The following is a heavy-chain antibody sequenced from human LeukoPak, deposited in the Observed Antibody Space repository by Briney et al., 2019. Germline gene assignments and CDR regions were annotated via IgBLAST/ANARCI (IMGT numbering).Heavy chain of an antibody. CDR3: ARENYYDSSGYRS. CDR1: GFTFSSYW. D-gene: IGHD3-22*01. CDR2: IKQDGSEK. Sequence: GGSLRLSCAASGFTFSSYWMSWVRQAPGKGLEWVANIKQDGSEKYYVDSVKGRFTISRDNAKNSLYLQMNSLRAEDTAVYYCARENYYDSSGYRSRGQGTLVTVSS. J-gene: IGHJ4*02. V-gene: IGHV3-7*01.